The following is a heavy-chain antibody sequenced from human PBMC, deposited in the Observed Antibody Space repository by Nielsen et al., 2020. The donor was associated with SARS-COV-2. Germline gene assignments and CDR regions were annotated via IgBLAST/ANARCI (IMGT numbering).Heavy chain of an antibody. CDR2: ISYDGSYK. Sequence: GESLKISCAASGFTFSSYATHWVRQAPGKGLEWVAVISYDGSYKSYADSVKGRFTISRDSSKNTLYLQMNSLRAEDTAVYYCAREDGSDTYFYDSSGFLDWYFDLWGRGTLVTVSS. CDR1: GFTFSSYA. CDR3: AREDGSDTYFYDSSGFLDWYFDL. J-gene: IGHJ2*01. V-gene: IGHV3-30*04. D-gene: IGHD3-22*01.